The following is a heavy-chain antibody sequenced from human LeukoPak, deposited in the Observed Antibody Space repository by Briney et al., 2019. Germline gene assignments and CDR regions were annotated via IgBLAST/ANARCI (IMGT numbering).Heavy chain of an antibody. J-gene: IGHJ6*02. CDR1: GFTFSSYA. CDR2: ISYDGSNK. Sequence: PGGSLRLSCAASGFTFSSYAIHWVRQAPGKGLEWVAVISYDGSNKYYADSVKGRFTISRDNSKNTLYLQMNSLRAEDTAVYYCARGTVEQFVYAARYGMDVWGQGTTVTVSS. V-gene: IGHV3-30-3*01. D-gene: IGHD2-8*01. CDR3: ARGTVEQFVYAARYGMDV.